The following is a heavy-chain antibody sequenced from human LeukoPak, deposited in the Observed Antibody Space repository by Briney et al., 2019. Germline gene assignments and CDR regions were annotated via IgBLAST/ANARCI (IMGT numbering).Heavy chain of an antibody. CDR3: ARHEVGYCDGGPCPYYFDY. V-gene: IGHV4-59*08. CDR1: LGSLSSDF. J-gene: IGHJ4*02. D-gene: IGHD2-2*03. Sequence: PSQSLCLTSTVSLGSLSSDFWSSVREPPGLGLECIAYIYSSGNTRYNPSLNSRVTISVDTCKNQFSLKLSSVTAADTAVYYCARHEVGYCDGGPCPYYFDYWRRGTLVTVSS. CDR2: IYSSGNT.